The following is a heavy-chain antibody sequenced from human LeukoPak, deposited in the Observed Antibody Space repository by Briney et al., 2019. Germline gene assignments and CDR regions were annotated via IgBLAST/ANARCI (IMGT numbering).Heavy chain of an antibody. Sequence: SGGSLRLSCAASGFTFSSYGMRWVRQAPGKGLEWVAFIRYAGSNKYYADSVKGRFTISRDNSKNTLYLQMNSLRAEDTAVYYCAKDRRGYSYGYSFFDYWGQGTLVTVSS. CDR2: IRYAGSNK. V-gene: IGHV3-30*02. D-gene: IGHD5-18*01. J-gene: IGHJ4*02. CDR1: GFTFSSYG. CDR3: AKDRRGYSYGYSFFDY.